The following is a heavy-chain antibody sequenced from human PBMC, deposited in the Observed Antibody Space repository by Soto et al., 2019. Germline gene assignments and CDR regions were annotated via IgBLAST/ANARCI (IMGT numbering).Heavy chain of an antibody. CDR2: VSSDGRTQ. J-gene: IGHJ4*01. CDR1: GFTFSRYG. Sequence: QVRLVESGGGVVQPGRSLRLSCVASGFTFSRYGIHWVRQAPGKGLEWVAVVSSDGRTQYYADSVKGRFTISRDNSRNTLFMQMDSLRPEDTAVYYCAKEITGAGDFDYWGHGTLVTVSS. V-gene: IGHV3-30*18. CDR3: AKEITGAGDFDY. D-gene: IGHD6-19*01.